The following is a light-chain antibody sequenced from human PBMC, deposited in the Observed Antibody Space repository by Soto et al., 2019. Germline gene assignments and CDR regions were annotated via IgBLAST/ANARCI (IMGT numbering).Light chain of an antibody. CDR3: QQLNSYPWT. J-gene: IGKJ1*01. Sequence: AIQMTQSPSSLSASVGDRVTITCRASQAIRNDLGWYQQKPGKAPNLLIFGASNLQVGVPVRFSASGSGTYFTLTISNLQPEDFASYHCQQLNSYPWTFGQGTKVDI. CDR1: QAIRND. V-gene: IGKV1-6*01. CDR2: GAS.